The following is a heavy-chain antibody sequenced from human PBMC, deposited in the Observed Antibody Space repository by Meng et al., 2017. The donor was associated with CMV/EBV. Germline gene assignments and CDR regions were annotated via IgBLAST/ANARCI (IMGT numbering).Heavy chain of an antibody. J-gene: IGHJ6*02. CDR3: ARDRYCSSTSCYWVGMDV. V-gene: IGHV6-1*01. D-gene: IGHD2-2*01. CDR2: TYYRSKWYN. Sequence: SETLSLTCAISGDSVSSNSAAWNWIRQSPSRGLEWLGRTYYRSKWYNDYAVSAKSQITINPDTSKNQFSLQLNSVTPEDTAVYYCARDRYCSSTSCYWVGMDVWGQGTTVTVSS. CDR1: GDSVSSNSAA.